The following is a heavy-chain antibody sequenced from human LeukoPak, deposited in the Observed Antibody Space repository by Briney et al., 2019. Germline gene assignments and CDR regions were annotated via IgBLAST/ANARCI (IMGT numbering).Heavy chain of an antibody. V-gene: IGHV4-59*12. CDR2: IYYSGST. J-gene: IGHJ3*02. D-gene: IGHD6-19*01. CDR3: ARDTGIAVAATRGAFDI. Sequence: SETLSLTCTVSGGSISSYYWSWIRQPPGKGLEWIGYIYYSGSTNYNPSLKSRVTISVDTSKNQFSLKLSSVTAADTAVYYCARDTGIAVAATRGAFDIWGQGTMVTVSS. CDR1: GGSISSYY.